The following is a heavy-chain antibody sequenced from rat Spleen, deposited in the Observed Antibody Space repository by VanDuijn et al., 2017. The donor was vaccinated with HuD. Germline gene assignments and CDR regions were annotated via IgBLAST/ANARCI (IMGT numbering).Heavy chain of an antibody. V-gene: IGHV2-1*01. D-gene: IGHD1-10*01. CDR3: TENNYS. CDR1: GLSLPSNT. J-gene: IGHJ2*01. Sequence: QVQLKESGPGLMQPSQTLSLTCTVSGLSLPSNTVHWVRQPPGTGLEWMGGVWGDGSTAYNSALKSRLSIRRDTSKSQVFLKMNSLQTDDTATYFCTENNYSWGQGVMVTVSS. CDR2: VWGDGST.